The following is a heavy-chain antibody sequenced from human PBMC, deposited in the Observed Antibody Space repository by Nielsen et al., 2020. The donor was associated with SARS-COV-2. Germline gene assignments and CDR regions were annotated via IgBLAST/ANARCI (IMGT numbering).Heavy chain of an antibody. Sequence: GESLKISCAASGFTFSSYGMHWVRQAPGKGLEWVAVISYDGSNKYYADSVKGRFTISRDNSKNSLYLQMNSLRAEDTAVYYCARDVYSGYDYLLYPYYYGMDVWGQGTTVTVSS. D-gene: IGHD5-12*01. J-gene: IGHJ6*02. CDR3: ARDVYSGYDYLLYPYYYGMDV. CDR1: GFTFSSYG. V-gene: IGHV3-33*05. CDR2: ISYDGSNK.